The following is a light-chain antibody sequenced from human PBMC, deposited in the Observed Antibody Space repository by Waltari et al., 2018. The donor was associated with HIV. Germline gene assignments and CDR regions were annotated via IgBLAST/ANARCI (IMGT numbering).Light chain of an antibody. V-gene: IGLV2-8*01. CDR1: STDVGGYNY. CDR3: SSYSGGNNFDVV. J-gene: IGLJ2*01. CDR2: EVS. Sequence: QSALTQPPSASGSPGQSVTISCTGTSTDVGGYNYVSCYQQHPGKAPKLMIYEVSERPSGVPDRFSGSKSGNTASLTVSGLQAEDEADYYCSSYSGGNNFDVVFGGGTKLTVL.